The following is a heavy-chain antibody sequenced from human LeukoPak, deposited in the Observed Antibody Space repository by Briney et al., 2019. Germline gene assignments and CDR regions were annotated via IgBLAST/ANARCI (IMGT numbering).Heavy chain of an antibody. CDR1: GFTFSSYA. CDR2: ISSSGSST. Sequence: PGGSLRLSCAASGFTFSSYAMSWVRQAPGKGLEWVSAISSSGSSTYYANSVKGRFTISRDNSKNTLYLQMNSLRVEDTAVYYCAKKGHTWHYRDFFDYWGQGAQVTVSS. CDR3: AKKGHTWHYRDFFDY. V-gene: IGHV3-23*01. D-gene: IGHD1-7*01. J-gene: IGHJ4*02.